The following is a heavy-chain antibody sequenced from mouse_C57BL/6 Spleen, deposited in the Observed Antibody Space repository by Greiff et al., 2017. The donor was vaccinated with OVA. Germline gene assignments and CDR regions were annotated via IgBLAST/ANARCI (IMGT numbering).Heavy chain of an antibody. Sequence: QVQLQQPGAELVMPGASVKLSCKASGYTFTSYWMHWVKQRPGQGLEWIGEIDPSDSYTNYNQQFKGKSTLTVDKSSSTAYMQLSSLTSEDSAVYYCARGDYDGSRYYFDYWGQGTTLTVSS. CDR3: ARGDYDGSRYYFDY. J-gene: IGHJ2*01. D-gene: IGHD1-1*01. V-gene: IGHV1-69*01. CDR2: IDPSDSYT. CDR1: GYTFTSYW.